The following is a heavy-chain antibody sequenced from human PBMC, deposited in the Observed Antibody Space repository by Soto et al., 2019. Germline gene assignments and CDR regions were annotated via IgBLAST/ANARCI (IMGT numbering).Heavy chain of an antibody. CDR1: GYDFSSYG. J-gene: IGHJ4*02. D-gene: IGHD2-2*01. CDR3: VRDPQRNDY. CDR2: ISASNGNR. V-gene: IGHV1-18*04. Sequence: QVQLVQSGAEVKKPGASVKVSCKASGYDFSSYGISWVRQAPGQGLEWMGWISASNGNRDYAQQFQGRVTMTSDTSRNTAYMELRSLRSDDTAVYYCVRDPQRNDYWGQGALVNGSS.